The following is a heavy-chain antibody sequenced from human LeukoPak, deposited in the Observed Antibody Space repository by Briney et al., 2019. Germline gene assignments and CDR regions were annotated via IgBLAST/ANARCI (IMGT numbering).Heavy chain of an antibody. CDR2: INPSGGST. V-gene: IGHV1-46*01. D-gene: IGHD3-10*01. J-gene: IGHJ6*04. Sequence: ASVKVSCKASGYTFTSYYMHWERQAPGQGLEWMGIINPSGGSTSYAQKFQGRVTMTRDTSTSTVYMELSSLRSEDTAVYYCARGFLEFGERYYSYYGMDVWGKGTTVTVSP. CDR1: GYTFTSYY. CDR3: ARGFLEFGERYYSYYGMDV.